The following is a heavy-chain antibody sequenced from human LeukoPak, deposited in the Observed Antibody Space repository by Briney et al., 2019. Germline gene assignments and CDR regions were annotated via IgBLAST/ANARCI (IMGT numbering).Heavy chain of an antibody. J-gene: IGHJ5*02. D-gene: IGHD6-19*01. Sequence: SETLSLTCAVSGGSFNGYSYTWIRQPPGKGLEWIGEIIHSGGTSYNPSLKSRLTISVDTSRKQYSLKLTSVTAADTALYFCARGPLAFRRVAGIFSWGRGTQVTVSS. V-gene: IGHV4-34*01. CDR2: IIHSGGT. CDR3: ARGPLAFRRVAGIFS. CDR1: GGSFNGYS.